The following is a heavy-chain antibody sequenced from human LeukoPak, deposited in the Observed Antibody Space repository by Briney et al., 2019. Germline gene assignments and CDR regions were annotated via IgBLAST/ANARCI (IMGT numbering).Heavy chain of an antibody. V-gene: IGHV3-48*04. CDR2: ISSSGSTI. CDR3: ARDQYDSRSYRGGDAFDI. CDR1: GFTFSSYS. J-gene: IGHJ3*02. D-gene: IGHD3-22*01. Sequence: PGGSLRLSCAASGFTFSSYSMNWVRQAPGKGLEWVSYISSSGSTIYYADSVKGRFTISRDNAKNSLYLHMNSLRAKDTAVYYCARDQYDSRSYRGGDAFDIWGQGTMVTVSS.